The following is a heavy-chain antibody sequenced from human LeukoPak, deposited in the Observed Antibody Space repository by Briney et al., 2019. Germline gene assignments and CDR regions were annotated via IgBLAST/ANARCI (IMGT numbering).Heavy chain of an antibody. CDR1: GFTFSSYA. J-gene: IGHJ4*02. CDR2: ISYDGSNK. CDR3: ARQTYYDFWSGYYTEGYFDY. Sequence: SGGSLRLSCAASGFTFSSYAMHWVRQAPGKGLEWVAVISYDGSNKYYADSVKGRFTISRDNSKNTLYLQMNSLRAEDTAVYYCARQTYYDFWSGYYTEGYFDYWGQGTLVTVSS. D-gene: IGHD3-3*01. V-gene: IGHV3-30*01.